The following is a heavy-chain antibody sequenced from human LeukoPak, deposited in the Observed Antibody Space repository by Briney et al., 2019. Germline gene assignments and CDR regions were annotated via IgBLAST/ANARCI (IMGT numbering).Heavy chain of an antibody. CDR2: IYSGGST. V-gene: IGHV3-53*01. Sequence: GGSLRLSCAVSGFIVSGIHVNWVRQAPGKGLEWVSIIYSGGSTYYADSMKGRFTISGDNSKNTVFLQMNSLRVEDTAVYYCAKGAETVGVMIDFWGQGTLVTVSS. D-gene: IGHD3-16*01. CDR3: AKGAETVGVMIDF. J-gene: IGHJ4*02. CDR1: GFIVSGIH.